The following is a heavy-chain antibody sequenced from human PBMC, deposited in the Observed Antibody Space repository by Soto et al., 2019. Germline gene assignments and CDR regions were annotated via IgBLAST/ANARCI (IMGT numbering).Heavy chain of an antibody. J-gene: IGHJ4*02. D-gene: IGHD3-10*01. CDR1: TDSSSFTNSY. V-gene: IGHV4-39*01. Sequence: LSLTCTVSTDSSSFTNSYWGWIRQPPGKGLQWIGSSSYNGGTFYNPSLKGRVVISFDTSKKQSSLQVTSVTAADTAVYFCARHRIEVVWRGFDFWGQGSPVTVSS. CDR2: SSYNGGT. CDR3: ARHRIEVVWRGFDF.